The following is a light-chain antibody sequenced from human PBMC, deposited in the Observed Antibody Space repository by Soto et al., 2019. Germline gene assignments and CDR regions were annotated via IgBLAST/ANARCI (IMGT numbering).Light chain of an antibody. V-gene: IGLV2-14*01. CDR3: SSYTTSTTQV. Sequence: QSALTQPASVSGSPGQPITISCTGTSSDVGSYNYVSWYQQHPGKAPKLMIYEVRNRPSGVSDRFSGSKSGKTASLTIFGLQAEDEADYYCSSYTTSTTQVFGGGTKVTVL. CDR2: EVR. CDR1: SSDVGSYNY. J-gene: IGLJ2*01.